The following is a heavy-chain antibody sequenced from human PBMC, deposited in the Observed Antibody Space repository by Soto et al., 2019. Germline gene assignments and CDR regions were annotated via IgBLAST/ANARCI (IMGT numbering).Heavy chain of an antibody. CDR1: GFTFRSYG. V-gene: IGHV3-48*01. J-gene: IGHJ3*02. CDR2: ISSSSSTI. D-gene: IGHD3-3*01. CDR3: VRDRYDFWSGYFDAFDI. Sequence: LSLSCEASGFTFRSYGMHWVRQAPGKGLEWVSYISSSSSTIYYADSVKGRFTISRDNAKNSLYLQMNSLRAEDTAVYYCVRDRYDFWSGYFDAFDIWGQGTMVTVSS.